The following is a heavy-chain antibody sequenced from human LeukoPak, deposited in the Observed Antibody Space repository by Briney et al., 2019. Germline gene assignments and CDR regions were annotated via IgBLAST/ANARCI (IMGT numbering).Heavy chain of an antibody. J-gene: IGHJ4*02. V-gene: IGHV3-7*01. D-gene: IGHD5-12*01. Sequence: GGSLRLSCAASGFTLSTYWMNWVRQAPGKGLEWVANIKQDGSEKYYVDSVKGRFTISRDNAKNSLYLQMNSLRAEDTAMYYCSRATRGYSGYDGSFAYWGQGTLVTVSS. CDR3: SRATRGYSGYDGSFAY. CDR1: GFTLSTYW. CDR2: IKQDGSEK.